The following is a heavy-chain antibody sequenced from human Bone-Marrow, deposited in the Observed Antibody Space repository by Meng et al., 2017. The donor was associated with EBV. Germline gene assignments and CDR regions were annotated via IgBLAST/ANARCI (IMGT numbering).Heavy chain of an antibody. Sequence: VRLVGAGGRVVRPGGSLGFSAAASAFTCSHYGRCGDPPAPGKGLEWVAVVLSDGDTTYLAYSGKGRFTVSRDKSNNNLYLKMISLTTEDTALYDCAKEGAGSRYTFDHWGQGTLVTVSS. D-gene: IGHD1-26*01. V-gene: IGHV3-30*18. J-gene: IGHJ4*02. CDR3: AKEGAGSRYTFDH. CDR2: VLSDGDTT. CDR1: AFTCSHYG.